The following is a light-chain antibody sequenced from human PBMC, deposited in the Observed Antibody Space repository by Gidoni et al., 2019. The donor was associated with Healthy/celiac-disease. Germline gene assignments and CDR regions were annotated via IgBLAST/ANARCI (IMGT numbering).Light chain of an antibody. CDR1: QSVSSSY. Sequence: EIVLPQSPGTLSLSPGERATFPCRASQSVSSSYLAWYQQKPGQAPRLLIYGASSRATGIPDRFSGSGSGTDFTLTISRLEPEDFAVYYCQQYGSSPWTFGQGTKVEIK. V-gene: IGKV3-20*01. CDR3: QQYGSSPWT. J-gene: IGKJ1*01. CDR2: GAS.